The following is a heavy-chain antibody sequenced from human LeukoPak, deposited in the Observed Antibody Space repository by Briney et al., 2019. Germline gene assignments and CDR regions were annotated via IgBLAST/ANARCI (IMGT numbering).Heavy chain of an antibody. CDR3: ARDSRGGITMIVGTFDY. CDR2: ISYDGSNK. Sequence: GGSLRLSCAASGFTFSSYAMHWVRQAPGKGLEWVAVISYDGSNKYYADSVKGRFTISRDNSKNTLYLQMNSLRAEDTAVYYCARDSRGGITMIVGTFDYWGQGTLVTVSS. J-gene: IGHJ4*02. V-gene: IGHV3-30-3*01. CDR1: GFTFSSYA. D-gene: IGHD3-22*01.